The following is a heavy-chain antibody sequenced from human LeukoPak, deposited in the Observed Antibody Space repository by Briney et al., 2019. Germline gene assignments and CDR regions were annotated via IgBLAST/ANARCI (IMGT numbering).Heavy chain of an antibody. V-gene: IGHV4-34*01. CDR2: INHSGST. D-gene: IGHD3-3*01. J-gene: IGHJ5*02. CDR1: GGSFSGYY. CDR3: ARGEITIFGVVIKGWFDP. Sequence: SETLSLTCAVYGGSFSGYYWSWIRQPPGKGLEWIGEINHSGSTNYNPSLKSRVTISVDTSKNQFSLKLSSVTAADTAVYYCARGEITIFGVVIKGWFDPWGQGTLVTVSS.